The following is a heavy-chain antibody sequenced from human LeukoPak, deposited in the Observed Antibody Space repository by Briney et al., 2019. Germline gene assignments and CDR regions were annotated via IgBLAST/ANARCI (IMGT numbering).Heavy chain of an antibody. CDR3: AKDRLATRTFDY. Sequence: PGGPLSSSCAAPGFPFTSNPMAWARRPQGRGLGGASAISGSGGSTYYADSVKGRFTISRDNSKNTLYLQMNSLRAEDTAVYYCAKDRLATRTFDYWGQGTLVTVSS. D-gene: IGHD5-24*01. J-gene: IGHJ4*02. CDR1: GFPFTSNP. CDR2: ISGSGGST. V-gene: IGHV3-23*01.